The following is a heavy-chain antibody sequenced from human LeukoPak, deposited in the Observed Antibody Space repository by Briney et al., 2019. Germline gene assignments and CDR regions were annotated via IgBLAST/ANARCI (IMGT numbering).Heavy chain of an antibody. V-gene: IGHV3-33*01. CDR2: IWHDGSNK. J-gene: IGHJ4*02. CDR3: ARSLEVATRVADY. Sequence: GGSLRLSCAASGFTFSRHGMHWVRQAPGKGLEWVAVIWHDGSNKYYADSVKGRFTISRDNSKNTLYLQMNSLRAEDTAVYFCARSLEVATRVADYWGQGTLVTVSS. CDR1: GFTFSRHG. D-gene: IGHD5-24*01.